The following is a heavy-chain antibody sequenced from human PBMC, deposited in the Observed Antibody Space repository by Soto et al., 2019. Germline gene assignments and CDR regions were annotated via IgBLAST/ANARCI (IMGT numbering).Heavy chain of an antibody. V-gene: IGHV4-59*01. D-gene: IGHD4-17*01. CDR3: ARVLYSACSSGDYASYFDY. CDR2: IYYSGST. CDR1: GGSISSYY. J-gene: IGHJ4*02. Sequence: SETLSLTCTVSGGSISSYYWSWIRQPPGKGLEWIGYIYYSGSTNYNPSLKSRVTISVDTYKNQFSLKLSSVTAADTAVYYCARVLYSACSSGDYASYFDYWGQGTLVTVSS.